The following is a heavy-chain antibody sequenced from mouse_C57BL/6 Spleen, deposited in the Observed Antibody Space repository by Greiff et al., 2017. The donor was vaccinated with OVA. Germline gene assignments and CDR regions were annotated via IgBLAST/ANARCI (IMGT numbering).Heavy chain of an antibody. J-gene: IGHJ3*01. CDR1: GYTFTSYW. CDR2: IDPSDSYT. D-gene: IGHD2-1*01. CDR3: ALYYGNYVFAY. Sequence: QVQLQQPGAELVMPGASVKLSCKASGYTFTSYWMHWVKQRPGQGLEWIGEIDPSDSYTNYNQKFKGKSTLTVDKSSSTAYMQLSSLTSEDSAVYYCALYYGNYVFAYWGQGTQVTVSA. V-gene: IGHV1-69*01.